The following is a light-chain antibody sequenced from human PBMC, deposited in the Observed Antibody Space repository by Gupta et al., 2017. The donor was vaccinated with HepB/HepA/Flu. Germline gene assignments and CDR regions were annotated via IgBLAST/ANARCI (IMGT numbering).Light chain of an antibody. Sequence: IVLTQFPGTLSLSPGEGATLSCKTSQSINSNYLAWYQQKPGQTPRLVIYDTSSRDTGIPDRFSGSGSGKELTLTIRRWEPEDFAMYYCQDDGSSPLSAFGQGTXIEIK. J-gene: IGKJ2*01. V-gene: IGKV3-20*01. CDR2: DTS. CDR1: QSINSNY. CDR3: QDDGSSPLSA.